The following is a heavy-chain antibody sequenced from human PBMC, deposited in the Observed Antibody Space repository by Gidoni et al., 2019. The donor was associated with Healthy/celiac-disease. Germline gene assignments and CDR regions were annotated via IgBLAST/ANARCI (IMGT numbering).Heavy chain of an antibody. CDR3: ARLISGEWELPYFDY. CDR1: GYSFTSYW. J-gene: IGHJ4*02. Sequence: EVQLVPSAAEVKKPGESLKISCKGSGYSFTSYWIGWVRQMPGKGLEWMGIIYPGDSDTRYSPSFQGQVTISADKSISTAYLQWSSLKASDTAMYYCARLISGEWELPYFDYWGQGTLVTVSS. D-gene: IGHD1-26*01. CDR2: IYPGDSDT. V-gene: IGHV5-51*01.